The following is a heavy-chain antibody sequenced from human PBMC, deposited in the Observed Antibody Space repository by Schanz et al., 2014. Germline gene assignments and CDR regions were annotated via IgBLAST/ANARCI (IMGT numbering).Heavy chain of an antibody. CDR1: GFTFSASA. V-gene: IGHV3-21*01. Sequence: EVQLVESGGGLVQPGGSLKLSCAASGFTFSASAMHWVRQAPGKGLEWVSSISSSSSYISYADSVKGRFTISRDNAKNSLYLQMNSLRAEDTAVYYCARDGDFDYWGQGTLVTVSS. J-gene: IGHJ4*02. CDR2: ISSSSSYI. CDR3: ARDGDFDY.